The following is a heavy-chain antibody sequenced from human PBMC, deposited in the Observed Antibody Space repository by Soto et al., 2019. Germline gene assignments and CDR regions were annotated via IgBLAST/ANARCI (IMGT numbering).Heavy chain of an antibody. Sequence: EVQLVESGGGLVQPGGSLRLSCAASGFTFSSYSMNWVRQAPGKGLEWVSYISSSSSTIYYSDSVKVRFTISRDNAKNSLYLQKNSRRAEDTAVYYCARVSIRYSSSWYEGYYYYGMDVWGQGTTVTVSS. D-gene: IGHD6-13*01. V-gene: IGHV3-48*01. CDR1: GFTFSSYS. CDR3: ARVSIRYSSSWYEGYYYYGMDV. J-gene: IGHJ6*02. CDR2: ISSSSSTI.